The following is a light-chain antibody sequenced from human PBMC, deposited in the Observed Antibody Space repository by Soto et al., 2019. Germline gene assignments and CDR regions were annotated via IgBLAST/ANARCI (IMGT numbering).Light chain of an antibody. CDR2: DAS. V-gene: IGKV1-5*01. J-gene: IGKJ1*01. CDR1: QTISGW. Sequence: DIQMTQSPSTLSASVGDGVTITCRASQTISGWLAWYQQRPGKAPKLLISDASSLRSGVPSRFSGSGSGTEFTLTISSRQPDDVGSYYCQQYKSYPWTFGHGTTVEV. CDR3: QQYKSYPWT.